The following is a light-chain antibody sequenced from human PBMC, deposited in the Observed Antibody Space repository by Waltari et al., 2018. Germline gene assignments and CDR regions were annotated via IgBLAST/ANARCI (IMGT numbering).Light chain of an antibody. Sequence: QSALTQPASVSGSPGQSITISCTGTSSDVGSYDLVSWYQQHPGKAPKPMIYEGSKRPSGVSNRFSGSKSGNTASLTISGLQAEDEADYYCCSYAGSHYVFGTGTKVSVL. V-gene: IGLV2-23*01. CDR3: CSYAGSHYV. J-gene: IGLJ1*01. CDR2: EGS. CDR1: SSDVGSYDL.